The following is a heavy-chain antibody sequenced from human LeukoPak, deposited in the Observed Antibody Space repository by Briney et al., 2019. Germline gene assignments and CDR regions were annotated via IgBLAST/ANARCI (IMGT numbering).Heavy chain of an antibody. CDR1: GSVFIRHW. Sequence: GESLKISCKASGSVFIRHWIGWVRQVPGKGLEWMGVIHPEDSYSRYNAAFQGQATLSVDESTSTAYLQLSSLKASGTAIYYCARQNHYYYYMDVWGRGTTVTVSS. CDR3: ARQNHYYYYMDV. V-gene: IGHV5-51*01. J-gene: IGHJ6*03. CDR2: IHPEDSYS.